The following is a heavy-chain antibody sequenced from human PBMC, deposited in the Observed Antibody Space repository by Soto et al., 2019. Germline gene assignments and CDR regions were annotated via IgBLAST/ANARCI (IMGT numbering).Heavy chain of an antibody. CDR2: ISYDGSNK. D-gene: IGHD1-1*01. CDR1: GFTFSSYA. CDR3: ARDRLRYNWNDFPYYYYGMDV. Sequence: QVQLVESGWGVVQPGRSQRLSCAASGFTFSSYAMHWVRQAPGKGLEWVAVISYDGSNKYYADSVKGRFTISRDNSKNTLYLQMNSLRAEDTAVYYCARDRLRYNWNDFPYYYYGMDVWGQGTTVTVSS. V-gene: IGHV3-30-3*01. J-gene: IGHJ6*02.